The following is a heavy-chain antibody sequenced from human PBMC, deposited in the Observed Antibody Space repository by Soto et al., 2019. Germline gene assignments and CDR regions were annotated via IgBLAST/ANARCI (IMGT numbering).Heavy chain of an antibody. Sequence: ASVKVSCKASGYTFTSYGISWVRQAPGQGLEWMGWISAYNGNTNYAQKLQGRVTMTTDTSTSTAYMELRSLRSDDTAVYYCARDRGSSSWYLLRNYYYYMDVWGKGTTVTVSS. D-gene: IGHD6-13*01. CDR1: GYTFTSYG. V-gene: IGHV1-18*01. J-gene: IGHJ6*03. CDR2: ISAYNGNT. CDR3: ARDRGSSSWYLLRNYYYYMDV.